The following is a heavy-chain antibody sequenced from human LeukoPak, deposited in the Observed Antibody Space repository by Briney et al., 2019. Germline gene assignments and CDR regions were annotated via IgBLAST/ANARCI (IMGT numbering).Heavy chain of an antibody. D-gene: IGHD6-6*01. CDR2: ISTSGSYI. Sequence: GGSLRLSCAASGFNFNIYNMNWVRQAPGKGLEWVSSISTSGSYIYYADSVKGRFTISRDDAKNSLYLLMNSLRAEDTAVYYCARDDSSSKFDYWGQGTLVTVSS. CDR1: GFNFNIYN. CDR3: ARDDSSSKFDY. J-gene: IGHJ4*02. V-gene: IGHV3-21*01.